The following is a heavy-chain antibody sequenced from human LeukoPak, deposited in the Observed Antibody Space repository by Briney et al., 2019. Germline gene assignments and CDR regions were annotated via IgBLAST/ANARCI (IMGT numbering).Heavy chain of an antibody. D-gene: IGHD3-22*01. J-gene: IGHJ3*01. V-gene: IGHV5-51*01. CDR3: ARPNITSYYDGSGYDAFDV. CDR2: IYPDDSDT. CDR1: GYKFSTYW. Sequence: GESLKISCKASGYKFSTYWLAWVRPMPGKVLEWMRIIYPDDSDTRYSPSFQGQVTISADKSINTAYLQWSSLKASDTAMYFCARPNITSYYDGSGYDAFDVWGQGTLVAVSS.